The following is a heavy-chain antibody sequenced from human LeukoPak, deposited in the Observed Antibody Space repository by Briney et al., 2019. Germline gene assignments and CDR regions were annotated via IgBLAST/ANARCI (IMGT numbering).Heavy chain of an antibody. CDR3: ARDLVEYSSSGWFDP. J-gene: IGHJ5*02. V-gene: IGHV4-31*03. Sequence: PSQTLSLTCTVSGGSISSGGYYWSWIRQHPGKGLEWIGYIYYSGSTYYNPSLKSRVTISVDTSKNQFSLKLSSVTAADTAVYYCARDLVEYSSSGWFDPWGQGTLVTVSS. CDR1: GGSISSGGYY. D-gene: IGHD6-6*01. CDR2: IYYSGST.